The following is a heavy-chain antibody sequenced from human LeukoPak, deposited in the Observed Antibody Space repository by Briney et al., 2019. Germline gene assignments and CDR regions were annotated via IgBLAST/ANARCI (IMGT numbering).Heavy chain of an antibody. CDR3: ARDLDDGVCSGGSCYSAIGFDY. J-gene: IGHJ4*02. CDR2: ISSSSSYI. V-gene: IGHV3-21*01. CDR1: GFTFSSYS. D-gene: IGHD2-15*01. Sequence: PGGSLRLSCAAPGFTFSSYSMNWVRQAPGKGLEWVSSISSSSSYIYYADSVKGRFTISRDNAKNSLYLQMNSLRAEDTAVYYCARDLDDGVCSGGSCYSAIGFDYWGQGTLVTVSS.